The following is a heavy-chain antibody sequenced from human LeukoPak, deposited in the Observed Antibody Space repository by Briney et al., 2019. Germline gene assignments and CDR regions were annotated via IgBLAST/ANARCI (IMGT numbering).Heavy chain of an antibody. D-gene: IGHD3-10*01. V-gene: IGHV3-7*01. CDR3: ARGSRLLWFGELSTFDY. CDR2: IRADGSAQ. CDR1: EFTFSSYY. J-gene: IGHJ4*02. Sequence: GGSLRLSCAASEFTFSSYYMTWVRQAPGKGLEWVGSIRADGSAQFYVDSVRGRFTISRDNAKDSLYLQMNSLRAEDTAVYYCARGSRLLWFGELSTFDYWGQGTLVTVSS.